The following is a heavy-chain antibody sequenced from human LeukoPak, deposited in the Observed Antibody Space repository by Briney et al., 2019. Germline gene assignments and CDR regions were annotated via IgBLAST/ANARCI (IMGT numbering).Heavy chain of an antibody. J-gene: IGHJ4*02. CDR2: ISNDGTIK. V-gene: IGHV3-30*03. CDR1: GFIFSSYV. CDR3: AREWSGYSFDY. D-gene: IGHD5-18*01. Sequence: PGGSLRLSCAASGFIFSSYVIHWVCQAPGKGPEWVAVISNDGTIKYYADSVKGRFTVSRDNSKNTVYLQMNSLRAEDTAIYYCAREWSGYSFDYWGQGALVAVSS.